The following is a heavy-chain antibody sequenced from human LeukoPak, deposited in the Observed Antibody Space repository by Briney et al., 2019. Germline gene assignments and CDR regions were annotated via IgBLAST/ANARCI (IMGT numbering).Heavy chain of an antibody. CDR2: ISGSGGST. CDR1: GFTFSSYA. V-gene: IGHV3-23*01. Sequence: PGGSLRLSCAASGFTFSSYAMSWVRQAPGKGLEWVSAISGSGGSTYYADSVKGRFTISRDNSKNTLYLQMNSLRAEDTALYYCVREYCSGGSCSDAFDIWGQGTMVTVSS. J-gene: IGHJ3*02. CDR3: VREYCSGGSCSDAFDI. D-gene: IGHD2-15*01.